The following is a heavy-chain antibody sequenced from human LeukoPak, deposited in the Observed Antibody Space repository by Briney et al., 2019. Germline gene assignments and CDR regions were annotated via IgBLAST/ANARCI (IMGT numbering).Heavy chain of an antibody. J-gene: IGHJ3*02. V-gene: IGHV1-2*02. CDR3: AEGYGEQPLDAFDI. Sequence: ASVKVSCKASGYTFTGYYMHWVRQAPGQGLEWMGWINPNSGGTNYAQKFQGRATMTRDTSISTAYMELSRLRSDDTAVYYCAEGYGEQPLDAFDIWGQGTMVTVSS. D-gene: IGHD4-17*01. CDR2: INPNSGGT. CDR1: GYTFTGYY.